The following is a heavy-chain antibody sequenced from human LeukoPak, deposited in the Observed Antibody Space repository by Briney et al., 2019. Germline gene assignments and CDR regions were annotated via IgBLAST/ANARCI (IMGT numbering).Heavy chain of an antibody. CDR3: ARRSEYHWFDP. Sequence: SETLSLTCAVSGGSISSGGYYWSWIRQHPGKGLEWIGYIYYSGSTYYNPSLKSRVTISVDTSRNQFSLRLSSVTAADTAVYYCARRSEYHWFDPWGQGTLVTVSS. V-gene: IGHV4-31*11. CDR1: GGSISSGGYY. J-gene: IGHJ5*02. D-gene: IGHD2-2*01. CDR2: IYYSGST.